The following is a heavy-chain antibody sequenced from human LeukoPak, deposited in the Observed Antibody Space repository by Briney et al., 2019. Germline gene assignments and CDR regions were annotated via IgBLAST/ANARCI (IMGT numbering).Heavy chain of an antibody. CDR2: ISTSSSYK. CDR3: ARARDGYDSSGYYLGLDY. D-gene: IGHD3-22*01. Sequence: AQSLRPSRAASGFTFSSYSMNCVRQPPGKVLEWDSSISTSSSYKHYADSVKGRFTIYRDNAKNSLYRQMNSLRAEDTAVYYCARARDGYDSSGYYLGLDYWVQATLVSVSS. V-gene: IGHV3-21*01. CDR1: GFTFSSYS. J-gene: IGHJ4*02.